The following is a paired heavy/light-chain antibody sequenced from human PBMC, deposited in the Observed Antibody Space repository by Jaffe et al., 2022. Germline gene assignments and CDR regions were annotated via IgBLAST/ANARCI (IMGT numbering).Heavy chain of an antibody. V-gene: IGHV4-34*01. Sequence: QVQLQQWGAGLLKPSETLSLTCAVYGGSFSGYYWSWIRQPPGKGLEWIGEINHSGSTNYNPSLKSRVTISVDTSKNQFSLKLSSVTAADTAVYYCARYRLQYYYYYYMDVWGKGTTVTVSS. J-gene: IGHJ6*03. CDR1: GGSFSGYY. CDR3: ARYRLQYYYYYYMDV. CDR2: INHSGST. D-gene: IGHD2-2*01.
Light chain of an antibody. J-gene: IGKJ4*01. CDR3: QQYNSYPRT. Sequence: DIQMTQSPSSLSASVGDRVTITCRASQGISNYLAWFQQKPGKAPKSLIYAASSLQSGVPSKFSGSGSGTDFTLTISSLQPEDFATYYCQQYNSYPRTFGGGTKVEIK. V-gene: IGKV1-16*02. CDR2: AAS. CDR1: QGISNY.